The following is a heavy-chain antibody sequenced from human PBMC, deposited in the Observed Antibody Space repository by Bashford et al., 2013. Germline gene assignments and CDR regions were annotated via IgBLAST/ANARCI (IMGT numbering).Heavy chain of an antibody. CDR2: ISSSRNYI. CDR1: GFTFGTYS. V-gene: IGHV3-21*01. Sequence: GSLRLSCAASGFTFGTYSMNWVRQAPGKGLEWVSSISSSRNYIYYADSVKGRFTISRDNAKNSLYLQMNSLRAEDTAVYYCARDEEYSSSSAYYYHGMDVWGQGTTVTVSS. J-gene: IGHJ6*02. D-gene: IGHD6-6*01. CDR3: ARDEEYSSSSAYYYHGMDV.